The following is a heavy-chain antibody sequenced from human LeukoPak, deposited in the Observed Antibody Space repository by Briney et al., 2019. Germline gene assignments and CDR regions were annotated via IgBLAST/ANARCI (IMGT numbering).Heavy chain of an antibody. D-gene: IGHD3-16*01. J-gene: IGHJ4*02. Sequence: SVKVSCKASGGTFSSYAISWVRQAPGQGLEWMGGIIPIFGTANYAQKFQGRVTITADESTSTAYMELSSLRSEDTAVYYCATGITFGGVFDYWGQGTLVTVSS. CDR3: ATGITFGGVFDY. V-gene: IGHV1-69*13. CDR2: IIPIFGTA. CDR1: GGTFSSYA.